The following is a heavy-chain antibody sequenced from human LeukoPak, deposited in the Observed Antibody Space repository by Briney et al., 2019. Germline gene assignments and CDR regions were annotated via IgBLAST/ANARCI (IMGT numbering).Heavy chain of an antibody. V-gene: IGHV4-39*01. J-gene: IGHJ3*02. CDR3: ARWWYYDVLAGYRPDAFDM. D-gene: IGHD3-9*01. CDR1: GVSISSSSHY. Sequence: KSSETLSLTCTVSGVSISSSSHYWGWIRQPPGKGLEWIGSIYYSGSTYYRPSLKSRVTISVDMSKNQFSLKLNSVTAADTAVYYCARWWYYDVLAGYRPDAFDMWGQGTMVSVSS. CDR2: IYYSGST.